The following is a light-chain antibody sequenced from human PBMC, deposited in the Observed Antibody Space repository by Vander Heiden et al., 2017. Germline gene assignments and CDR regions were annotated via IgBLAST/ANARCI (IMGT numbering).Light chain of an antibody. CDR1: KLGDKY. CDR3: QAWDSSTAEV. J-gene: IGLJ2*01. CDR2: QDS. Sequence: SYELTQPPSVSVSPGQTASITGSGDKLGDKYACWYQQKPGQSPVLVIYQDSKRPSGIPARFSGSNSGTTATLTISGTQAVDEADYYCQAWDSSTAEVFGGGTKLTVL. V-gene: IGLV3-1*01.